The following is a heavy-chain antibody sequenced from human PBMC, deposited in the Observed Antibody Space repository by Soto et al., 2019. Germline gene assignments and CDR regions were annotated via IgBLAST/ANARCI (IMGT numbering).Heavy chain of an antibody. D-gene: IGHD3-10*01. CDR2: ISYSGST. V-gene: IGHV4-30-4*01. CDR1: GGSISSGGYY. CDR3: AKDTQKLLWFGGFFDY. Sequence: PSETLSLTCTVSGGSISSGGYYWSWIRQPPGKGLEWIGFISYSGSTYYSTSLKSRVTISVDTSKSQFSLNLSFVTAADTAVYYCAKDTQKLLWFGGFFDYWGQGTLVTVSS. J-gene: IGHJ4*02.